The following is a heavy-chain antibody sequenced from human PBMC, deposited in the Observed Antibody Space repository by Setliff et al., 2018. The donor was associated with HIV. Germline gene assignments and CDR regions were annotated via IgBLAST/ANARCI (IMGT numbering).Heavy chain of an antibody. Sequence: PSETLSLTCAVYGGSFSGYYWSWIRQPPGKGLEWIGEINHSGSTNYNPSLKSRVTISVDKSKNQFSLRLNSVTAADTAVYYCARDGPLEGSYRYYYYYMDVWGKGTTVT. J-gene: IGHJ6*03. D-gene: IGHD3-10*01. CDR3: ARDGPLEGSYRYYYYYMDV. CDR2: INHSGST. CDR1: GGSFSGYY. V-gene: IGHV4-34*01.